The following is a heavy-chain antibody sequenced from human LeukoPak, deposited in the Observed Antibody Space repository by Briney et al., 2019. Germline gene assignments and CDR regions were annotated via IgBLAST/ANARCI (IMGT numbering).Heavy chain of an antibody. Sequence: PGGSLRLSCAASGFSFSTYPMTWVRRAPGKGLEWVSSISSSSSSLYYADSVKGRFTISRDNAWNSLYLQMSGLRVEDTAVYYCAREFGYNKRIDSWGQGILVAVSS. CDR1: GFSFSTYP. J-gene: IGHJ4*02. V-gene: IGHV3-21*01. D-gene: IGHD5-24*01. CDR3: AREFGYNKRIDS. CDR2: ISSSSSSL.